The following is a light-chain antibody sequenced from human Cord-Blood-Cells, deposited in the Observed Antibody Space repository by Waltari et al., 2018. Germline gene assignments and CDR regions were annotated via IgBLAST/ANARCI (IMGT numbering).Light chain of an antibody. CDR2: DTS. CDR3: QQRSNWPPWT. Sequence: PGERATLSCRASQSASSYLAWYQQKPGQAPRLLIYDTSNRATGIPARFSGSGSGTDFTLTISSLEPEDFAVYYCQQRSNWPPWTFGQGTKVEIK. V-gene: IGKV3-11*01. J-gene: IGKJ1*01. CDR1: QSASSY.